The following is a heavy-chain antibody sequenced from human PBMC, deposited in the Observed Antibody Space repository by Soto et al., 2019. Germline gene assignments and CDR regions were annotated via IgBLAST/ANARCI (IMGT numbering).Heavy chain of an antibody. CDR2: ISAYNGNT. CDR3: ARDRSDYDILTGYYPAPDAFDI. Sequence: AASVKVSCKASGYTFTSYGISWVRQAPGQGLEWMGWISAYNGNTNYAQKLQGRVTMTTDTSTSTAYMELRSLRSDDTAVYYCARDRSDYDILTGYYPAPDAFDIWGQGTMVTVSS. D-gene: IGHD3-9*01. V-gene: IGHV1-18*01. CDR1: GYTFTSYG. J-gene: IGHJ3*02.